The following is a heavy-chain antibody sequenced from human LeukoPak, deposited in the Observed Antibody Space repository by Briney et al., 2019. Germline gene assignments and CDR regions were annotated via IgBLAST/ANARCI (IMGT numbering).Heavy chain of an antibody. CDR3: ARRNNWNYFDY. CDR2: IYYSGST. V-gene: IGHV4-59*01. D-gene: IGHD1-20*01. Sequence: SETLSLTCTVSGGSISSYYWSWIRQPPGKGLEWIGYIYYSGSTNYNPSLKSRVTISVDTSKNQFSLKLSSVTAADTAVYYCARRNNWNYFDYRGQGTLVTVSS. CDR1: GGSISSYY. J-gene: IGHJ4*02.